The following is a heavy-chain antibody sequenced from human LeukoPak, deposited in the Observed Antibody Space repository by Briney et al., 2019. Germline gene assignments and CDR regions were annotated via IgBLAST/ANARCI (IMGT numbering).Heavy chain of an antibody. Sequence: GGSLRLSCAASGFXFSSYSINWVRQAPGKGLEWVSYISGSGGTIYYSDSVKGQFTISRDNAKNSLYLQMNSLRDEDTAVYYCARDLSGPRVYFDYWGQGTLVTVSS. CDR3: ARDLSGPRVYFDY. J-gene: IGHJ4*02. CDR2: ISGSGGTI. D-gene: IGHD1-26*01. V-gene: IGHV3-48*02. CDR1: GFXFSSYS.